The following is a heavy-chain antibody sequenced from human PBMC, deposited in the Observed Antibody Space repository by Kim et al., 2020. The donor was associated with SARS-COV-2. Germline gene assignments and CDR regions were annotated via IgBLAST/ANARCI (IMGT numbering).Heavy chain of an antibody. D-gene: IGHD2-21*01. Sequence: SQKFAGRVTVTRDTSASTASMELSSLRSEDTAVYYCARGGYCGGECYSDSWGQGTLVTVSS. J-gene: IGHJ5*01. CDR3: ARGGYCGGECYSDS. V-gene: IGHV1-3*01.